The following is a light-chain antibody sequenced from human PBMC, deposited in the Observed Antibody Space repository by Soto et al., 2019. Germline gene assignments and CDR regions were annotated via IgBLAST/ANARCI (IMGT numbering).Light chain of an antibody. J-gene: IGKJ1*01. V-gene: IGKV3-11*01. CDR3: QHYGTSPST. CDR2: DAS. CDR1: QSVSTF. Sequence: EIVLTQSPATLSLSPGERATLSCRASQSVSTFLAWYQHKPGQAPRLLIYDASNRATGIPDRFRGSGSGTDFTLTISSLEPEDFGVYYCQHYGTSPSTFGRGTKVDI.